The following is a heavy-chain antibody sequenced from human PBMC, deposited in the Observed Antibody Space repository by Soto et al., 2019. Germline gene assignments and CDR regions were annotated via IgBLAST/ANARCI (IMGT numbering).Heavy chain of an antibody. V-gene: IGHV1-46*01. J-gene: IGHJ5*02. CDR3: ARDSEQTRGGGSTSLKYWFDP. Sequence: ASVKVSCKASGYTFSSYYMHWVRQAPGQGLEWMGIINPSGGSTRYAQKFQGRVTMTRDTSTSTVYMDLSSLRSEDTAVYFCARDSEQTRGGGSTSLKYWFDPWGQGTLVTVSS. CDR1: GYTFSSYY. CDR2: INPSGGST. D-gene: IGHD2-2*01.